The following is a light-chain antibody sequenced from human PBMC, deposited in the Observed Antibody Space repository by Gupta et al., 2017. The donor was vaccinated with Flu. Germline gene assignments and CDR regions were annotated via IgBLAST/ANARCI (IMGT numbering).Light chain of an antibody. V-gene: IGKV4-1*01. Sequence: DIVMTPSPDSLAVSLGERATINCKSSQSVLYSSNNKNYLAWYQQKPGQPPKLLIYWASTRESGVPDRFSGSGSGTDFTLTISSLQAEDVAVYYCQKDDSTPQIFGGGTKVEIK. CDR2: WAS. J-gene: IGKJ4*01. CDR3: QKDDSTPQI. CDR1: QSVLYSSNNKNY.